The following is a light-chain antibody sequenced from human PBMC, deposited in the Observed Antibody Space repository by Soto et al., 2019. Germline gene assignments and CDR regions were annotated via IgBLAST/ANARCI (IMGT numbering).Light chain of an antibody. CDR3: SSYTSSSTLSTYV. Sequence: QSALTQPASVSGSPGRSITFSCTGTSSDVGGYNYVSWYQHHPGKAPKLMIYDVNNRPSGVSNRFSGSKSGNTASLIISGLQAEDEADYYCSSYTSSSTLSTYVFGTGTKVT. V-gene: IGLV2-14*03. CDR2: DVN. CDR1: SSDVGGYNY. J-gene: IGLJ1*01.